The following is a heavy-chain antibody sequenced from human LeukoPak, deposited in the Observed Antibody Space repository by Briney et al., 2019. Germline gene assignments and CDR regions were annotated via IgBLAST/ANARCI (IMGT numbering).Heavy chain of an antibody. Sequence: PETPSLTPTLSVGSICSYNSRWICQPPQKGVERSGYIYCSGSANYNPALKSRVTISVDASKNQFSLKLSSVTAADTAVYYCARAQSYYDFGDAFDIWGQGTMVTVSS. CDR2: IYCSGSA. J-gene: IGHJ3*02. V-gene: IGHV4-59*01. D-gene: IGHD3-22*01. CDR3: ARAQSYYDFGDAFDI. CDR1: VGSICSYN.